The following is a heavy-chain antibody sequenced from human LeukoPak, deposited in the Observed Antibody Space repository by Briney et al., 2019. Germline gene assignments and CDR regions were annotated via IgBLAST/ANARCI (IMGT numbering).Heavy chain of an antibody. CDR1: GFTFSSYA. V-gene: IGHV3-23*01. Sequence: GGSLRLSCAASGFTFSSYAMSWVRQAPGKGLEWVSAISGSGGSTYYADSVKGRFTISRDNSKNTLYLQMNSLRAEDTAVYYCARSATLGPTAADHGYWGQGTLVTVSS. D-gene: IGHD1-1*01. CDR3: ARSATLGPTAADHGY. CDR2: ISGSGGST. J-gene: IGHJ4*02.